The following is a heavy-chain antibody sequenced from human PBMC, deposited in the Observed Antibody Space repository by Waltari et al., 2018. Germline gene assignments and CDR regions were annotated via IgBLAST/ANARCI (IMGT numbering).Heavy chain of an antibody. V-gene: IGHV3-23*01. CDR2: ISGSGGST. Sequence: EVQLLESGGGLVQPGGSLRLSCAASGFTFSSYAMSWVRQAPGKGLEWVSAISGSGGSTYYADSVKGRFTISRDNSKNTLYLQMNSLRAEDTAVYYCAKTQRAKGGPAAAGSGYYFDYWGQGTLVTVSS. D-gene: IGHD6-13*01. CDR1: GFTFSSYA. CDR3: AKTQRAKGGPAAAGSGYYFDY. J-gene: IGHJ4*02.